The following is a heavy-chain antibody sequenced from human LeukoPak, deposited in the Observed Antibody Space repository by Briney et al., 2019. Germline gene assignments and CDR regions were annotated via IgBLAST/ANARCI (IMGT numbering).Heavy chain of an antibody. CDR3: AKGPFCSGGSCYSGFYY. V-gene: IGHV3-23*01. CDR1: GFTFSSYA. D-gene: IGHD2-15*01. J-gene: IGHJ4*02. Sequence: PGGPLRLSCAAIGFTFSSYAMSWVRQAPGKGLEWVSGISGSGDSTDCSDSVKGLFTISRDNSKNALYLQMNSLRAEDTAVYYCAKGPFCSGGSCYSGFYYWGQGTLVTVSS. CDR2: ISGSGDST.